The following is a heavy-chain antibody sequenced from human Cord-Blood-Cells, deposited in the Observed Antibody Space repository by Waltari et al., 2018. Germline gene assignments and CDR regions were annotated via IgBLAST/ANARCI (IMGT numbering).Heavy chain of an antibody. J-gene: IGHJ4*02. Sequence: QVQLVQSGAEVKKPGASVKVSCKASGYTFTSYAMHCVLQAPGQRLEWMGWINAGNDTTKYSRRFKGKLAITRDTSASTAYMELSSLRSEDTAVYYCARPYSSSWYFDYWGQGTLVTVSS. V-gene: IGHV1-3*01. D-gene: IGHD6-13*01. CDR1: GYTFTSYA. CDR3: ARPYSSSWYFDY. CDR2: INAGNDTT.